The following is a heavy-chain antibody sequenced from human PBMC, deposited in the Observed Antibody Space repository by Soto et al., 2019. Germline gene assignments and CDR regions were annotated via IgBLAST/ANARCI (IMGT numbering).Heavy chain of an antibody. CDR2: ISSSSSYI. Sequence: PGGSLRLSCAASGFTFSSYNMNWVRQAPGKGLEWVSSISSSSSYIFYADSVRGRFTISRDNAKNSLYLQMNSLRAEDTAVYYCATRRGGTLDYWGQGTLVTVSS. V-gene: IGHV3-21*01. CDR1: GFTFSSYN. D-gene: IGHD2-15*01. J-gene: IGHJ4*02. CDR3: ATRRGGTLDY.